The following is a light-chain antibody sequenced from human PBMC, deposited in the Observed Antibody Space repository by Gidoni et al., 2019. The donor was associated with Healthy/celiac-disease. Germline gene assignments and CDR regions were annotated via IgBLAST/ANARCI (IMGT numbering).Light chain of an antibody. V-gene: IGKV3-15*01. CDR1: QSVSSN. CDR3: QQYNNWPPWT. J-gene: IGKJ1*01. Sequence: EIVMTQSPATLSVSPGERATLSCRAGQSVSSNLAWYQQKPGQAPRLLIYGASTRATGIPARCSGSGSGTEFTITISSLQSEDFAVYYCQQYNNWPPWTFGQGTKVEIK. CDR2: GAS.